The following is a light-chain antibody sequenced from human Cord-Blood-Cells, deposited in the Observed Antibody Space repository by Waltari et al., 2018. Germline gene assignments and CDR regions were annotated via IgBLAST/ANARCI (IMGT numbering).Light chain of an antibody. CDR2: LGS. CDR3: MQALQTPL. CDR1: QSLLHSNGYNY. J-gene: IGKJ4*01. V-gene: IGKV2-28*01. Sequence: DIVMTTSPLSLPVTPGEPASISCRSSQSLLHSNGYNYLDWYLQKPGQSPQLLIYLGSNRASGVPDRFSGSGSGTDFTLKISRVEAEDVGVYYCMQALQTPLFGGGTKVEIK.